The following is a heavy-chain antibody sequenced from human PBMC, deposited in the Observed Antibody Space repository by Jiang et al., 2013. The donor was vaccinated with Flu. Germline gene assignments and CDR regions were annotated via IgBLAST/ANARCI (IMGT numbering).Heavy chain of an antibody. CDR1: GWTFTYRY. CDR2: IVPWNGNT. V-gene: IGHV1-45*02. Sequence: SGAEVKRTGSSVRLSCKASGWTFTYRYLHWVRQAPGQALEWMGWIVPWNGNTNYAQNFQGRVAITREASLSTTYLELRSLRSEDTGMYYCARSPLGGGDSDDTFEVWGQGTMVTVSS. D-gene: IGHD2-21*02. J-gene: IGHJ3*01. CDR3: ARSPLGGGDSDDTFEV.